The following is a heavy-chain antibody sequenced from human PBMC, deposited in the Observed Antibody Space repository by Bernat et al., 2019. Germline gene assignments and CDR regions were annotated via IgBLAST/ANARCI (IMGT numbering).Heavy chain of an antibody. CDR3: ARDYNDFWSGYPTKFDY. J-gene: IGHJ4*02. CDR2: ISAYNGNT. D-gene: IGHD3-3*01. CDR1: GYTFTSYG. Sequence: QVQLVQSGAEVKKPGASVKVSCKASGYTFTSYGISWVRQAPGQGLEWMGWISAYNGNTNYAQKLQGRVTMTTDTSTSTAYMELRSLRSDDTAVYYCARDYNDFWSGYPTKFDYWGQGTLVTVSS. V-gene: IGHV1-18*04.